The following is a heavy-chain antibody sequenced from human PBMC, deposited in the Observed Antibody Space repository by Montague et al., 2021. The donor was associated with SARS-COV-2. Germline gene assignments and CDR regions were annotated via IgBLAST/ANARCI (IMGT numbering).Heavy chain of an antibody. Sequence: SLRLSCAASGFTFSSYAMHWVRQAPGKGLEWVAAISYDGSKKYYADSVKGRFTISRDNSKNTLYVQMNSLRAEDTAVYYCARDDYDILTGPFDYWGQGTLVTVSS. V-gene: IGHV3-30*04. CDR1: GFTFSSYA. CDR2: ISYDGSKK. J-gene: IGHJ4*02. CDR3: ARDDYDILTGPFDY. D-gene: IGHD3-9*01.